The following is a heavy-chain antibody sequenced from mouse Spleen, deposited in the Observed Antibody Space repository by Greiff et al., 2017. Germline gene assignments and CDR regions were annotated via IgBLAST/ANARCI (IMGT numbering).Heavy chain of an antibody. CDR1: GYTFTDYN. V-gene: IGHV1-18*01. CDR2: INPNNGGT. D-gene: IGHD2-4*01. J-gene: IGHJ3*01. Sequence: LVEPGASVKIPCKASGYTFTDYNMDWVKQSHGKSLEWIGDINPNNGGTIYNQKFKGKATLTVDKSSSTAYMELRSLTSEDTAVYYCARYDYDGAYWGQGTLVTVSA. CDR3: ARYDYDGAY.